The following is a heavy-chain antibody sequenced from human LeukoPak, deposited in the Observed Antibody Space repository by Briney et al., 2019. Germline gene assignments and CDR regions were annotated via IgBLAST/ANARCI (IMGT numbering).Heavy chain of an antibody. D-gene: IGHD6-6*01. V-gene: IGHV4-39*01. J-gene: IGHJ5*02. CDR2: IYYSGST. Sequence: SETLSLTCTVSGGSISSSSYYWGWIRQPPGKGMEWIGSIYYSGSTYYNPSLKSRVTISVDTSKNQFSLKLSSVTAADTAVYYCARHNYSSSRWFDPWGQGTLVTVSS. CDR3: ARHNYSSSRWFDP. CDR1: GGSISSSSYY.